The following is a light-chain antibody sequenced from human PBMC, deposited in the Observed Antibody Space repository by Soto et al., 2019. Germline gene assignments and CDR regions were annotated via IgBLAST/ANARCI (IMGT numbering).Light chain of an antibody. CDR3: QQYNNWPPWT. CDR2: GAS. V-gene: IGKV3-15*01. J-gene: IGKJ1*01. CDR1: QSVSTN. Sequence: RVMTQSPATLSLSPGERATLSCRASQSVSTNVAWYQQKPGQAPRLLIYGASSRATDIPARFSGSASGTDVTLTISSLQSEDCAVYYCQQYNNWPPWTFGQGTKVEVK.